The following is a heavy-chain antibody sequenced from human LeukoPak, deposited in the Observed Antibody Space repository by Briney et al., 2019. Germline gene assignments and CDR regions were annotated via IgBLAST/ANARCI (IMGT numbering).Heavy chain of an antibody. V-gene: IGHV3-23*01. J-gene: IGHJ4*02. D-gene: IGHD6-19*01. CDR1: GFTSNSYA. Sequence: GGSLRLSCAASGFTSNSYAMTWVRQAPAKGLEWVSAISGSGDSTYYADSVRGRFTISRDNSKNTLYLQMNSLRAEDTAVYYCSKGRTVTGTLALDYWGQGTLVTVSS. CDR2: ISGSGDST. CDR3: SKGRTVTGTLALDY.